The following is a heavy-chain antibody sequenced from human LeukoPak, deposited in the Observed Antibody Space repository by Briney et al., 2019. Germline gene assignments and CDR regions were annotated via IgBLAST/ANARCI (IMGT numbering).Heavy chain of an antibody. D-gene: IGHD5-18*01. V-gene: IGHV1-2*06. CDR1: GYTFTGYY. J-gene: IGHJ4*02. CDR2: INPNSGGT. Sequence: ASVKVSCKASGYTFTGYYMHWVRQAPGQGLEWMGRINPNSGGTNYAQKFQGRVTMTRDTSISTAYMELSRLRSDDTAVYYCARSTHPSGVRDTPMVSIAGYWGQGTLVTVSS. CDR3: ARSTHPSGVRDTPMVSIAGY.